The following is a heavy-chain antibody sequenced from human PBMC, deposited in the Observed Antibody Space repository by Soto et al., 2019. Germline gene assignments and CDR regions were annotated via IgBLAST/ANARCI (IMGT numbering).Heavy chain of an antibody. Sequence: GASVKVSCKASGFTFTSSSVQWVRQARGQRLEWIGWITVGTGNTNYAQKFQERVTITRDMSTSTAYMELSNLRSEDTAVYYCAAGDSSGYYGGWGQGTTVTVSS. V-gene: IGHV1-58*01. CDR3: AAGDSSGYYGG. CDR2: ITVGTGNT. D-gene: IGHD3-22*01. J-gene: IGHJ6*02. CDR1: GFTFTSSS.